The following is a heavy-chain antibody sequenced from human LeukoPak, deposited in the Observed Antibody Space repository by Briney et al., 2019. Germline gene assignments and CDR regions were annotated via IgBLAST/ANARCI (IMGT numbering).Heavy chain of an antibody. D-gene: IGHD2-8*02. CDR2: ISSSSSYI. V-gene: IGHV3-21*01. J-gene: IGHJ6*02. Sequence: GGSLRLSCAASGFTFSSYSMNWVRQAPGKGLEWVSSISSSSSYIYYADSVKGRFTISRDNAKNSLYLQMNSLRAEDTAVYYCARDLVQQGIYGMDVGGQGTTVTVSS. CDR3: ARDLVQQGIYGMDV. CDR1: GFTFSSYS.